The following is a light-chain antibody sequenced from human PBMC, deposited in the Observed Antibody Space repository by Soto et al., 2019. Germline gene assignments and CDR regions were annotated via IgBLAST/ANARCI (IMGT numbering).Light chain of an antibody. CDR2: WAS. CDR3: QQYYSTPRT. Sequence: DIVMTQSPDSLAVSLGERATINCKSSQSVLYSSNNKNYLAWYQQKPGQPPKLLIYWASTRESGVPDRFSGSGSGTDFTITISSLQAEDVAVYYCQQYYSTPRTFGPGTKVDIK. V-gene: IGKV4-1*01. J-gene: IGKJ3*01. CDR1: QSVLYSSNNKNY.